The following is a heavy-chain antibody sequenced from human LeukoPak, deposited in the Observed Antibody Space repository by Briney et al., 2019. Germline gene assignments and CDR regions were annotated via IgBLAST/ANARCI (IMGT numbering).Heavy chain of an antibody. CDR2: ISSSSSYI. CDR1: GFTFSSYS. J-gene: IGHJ4*02. CDR3: ARNPDSGSYFDY. V-gene: IGHV3-21*01. Sequence: GGSLRLSCAASGFTFSSYSMNWVRQAPGKGLEWVSSISSSSSYIYYADSVKGRFTISRDNAKNSLYLQMNSLRAEDTAVYYCARNPDSGSYFDYCGQGTLVTVSS. D-gene: IGHD1-26*01.